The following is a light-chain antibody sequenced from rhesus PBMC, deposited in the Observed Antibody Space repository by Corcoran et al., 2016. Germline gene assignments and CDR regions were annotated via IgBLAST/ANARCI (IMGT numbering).Light chain of an antibody. CDR2: KAS. CDR3: LQYINSPYS. Sequence: DIQMTQSPSSLSASVGDTVTITCRASQRISSWLDWYQQKPGKAPKLLNYKASSLQSGVPSRFSGRGSGTDFTLTISSLQPEDFATYYCLQYINSPYSFGQGTKVEIK. V-gene: IGKV1-22*01. J-gene: IGKJ2*01. CDR1: QRISSW.